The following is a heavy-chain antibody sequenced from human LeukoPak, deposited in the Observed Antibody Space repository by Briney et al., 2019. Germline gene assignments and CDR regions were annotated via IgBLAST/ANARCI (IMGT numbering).Heavy chain of an antibody. CDR2: ISSSSSTI. V-gene: IGHV3-48*04. CDR1: GFTFSSYS. Sequence: GGSLRLSCAASGFTFSSYSMNWVRQAPGKGLEWVSYISSSSSTIYYADSVKGRFTISRDNAKNSLYLQMNSLRAEDTAVYYCARVQSAKNYYYYYYYMDVWGKGTTVTVSS. J-gene: IGHJ6*03. D-gene: IGHD2/OR15-2a*01. CDR3: ARVQSAKNYYYYYYYMDV.